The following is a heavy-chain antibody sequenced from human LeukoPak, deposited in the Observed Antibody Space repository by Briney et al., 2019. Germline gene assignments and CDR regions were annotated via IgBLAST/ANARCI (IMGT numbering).Heavy chain of an antibody. CDR2: IYYSGST. J-gene: IGHJ5*02. V-gene: IGHV4-31*03. CDR1: GGSISSGGYY. D-gene: IGHD6-6*01. Sequence: PSETLSLTCTVSGGSISSGGYYWSWIRQHPGKGLEWIGYIYYSGSTYYNPSLKSRVTISVDTSKNKFSLKLSSVTAADTAVYYCARDREGYSSSSHRYNWFDPWGQGTLVTVSS. CDR3: ARDREGYSSSSHRYNWFDP.